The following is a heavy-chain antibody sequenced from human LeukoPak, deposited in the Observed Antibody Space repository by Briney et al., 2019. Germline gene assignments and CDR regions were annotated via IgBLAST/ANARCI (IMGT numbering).Heavy chain of an antibody. Sequence: SVKVSCKASGGTFSSYAISWVRQAPGQGLEWMGGIIPIFGTANYVQKFQGRVTITADESTSTAYMELSSLRSEDTAVYYCARDGCSGGSCYSDGDYWGQGTLVTVSS. V-gene: IGHV1-69*01. J-gene: IGHJ4*02. D-gene: IGHD2-15*01. CDR2: IIPIFGTA. CDR1: GGTFSSYA. CDR3: ARDGCSGGSCYSDGDY.